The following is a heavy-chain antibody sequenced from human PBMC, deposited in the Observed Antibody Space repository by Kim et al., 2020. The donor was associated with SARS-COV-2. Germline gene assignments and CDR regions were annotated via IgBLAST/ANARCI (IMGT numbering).Heavy chain of an antibody. CDR3: ARDREWSPLYYYGMDV. CDR1: GYTFTSYG. V-gene: IGHV1-18*01. Sequence: ASVKVSCKASGYTFTSYGISWVRQAPGQGLEWMGWISAYNGNTNYAQKLQGRVTMTTDTSTSTAYMELRSLRSDDTAVYYCARDREWSPLYYYGMDVWGQGTTVTVSS. J-gene: IGHJ6*02. D-gene: IGHD3-3*01. CDR2: ISAYNGNT.